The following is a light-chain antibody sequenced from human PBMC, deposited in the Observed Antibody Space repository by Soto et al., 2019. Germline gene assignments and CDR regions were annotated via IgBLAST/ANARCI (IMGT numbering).Light chain of an antibody. CDR3: QQYDNLPIT. CDR1: QDMSRY. V-gene: IGKV1-33*01. Sequence: DIQMTQSPSSLSASVGDRVTITCQASQDMSRYLNWYQQKPGKAPNHLIYDASNLEPGVPSRFSGSGSGTDFTFTISSLQPEDIATYYCQQYDNLPITFGQGTRLEIK. J-gene: IGKJ5*01. CDR2: DAS.